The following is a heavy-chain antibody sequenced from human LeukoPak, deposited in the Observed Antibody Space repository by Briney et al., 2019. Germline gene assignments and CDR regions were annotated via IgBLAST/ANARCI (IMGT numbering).Heavy chain of an antibody. J-gene: IGHJ2*01. D-gene: IGHD2-15*01. CDR1: GFTFSSYA. V-gene: IGHV3-23*01. CDR3: AKDKGYCSGGSCYGYWYFDL. Sequence: GGSLRLSCAASGFTFSSYAMSWVRQAPGKGLEWVSTFSGSGGNTYSADSVKGRFTISRDNSKNTLYLQMNSLRAEDTAVYYCAKDKGYCSGGSCYGYWYFDLWGRGTLVTVSS. CDR2: FSGSGGNT.